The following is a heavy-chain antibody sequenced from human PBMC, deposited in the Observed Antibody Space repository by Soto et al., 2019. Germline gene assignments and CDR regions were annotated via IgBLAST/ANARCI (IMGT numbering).Heavy chain of an antibody. CDR3: RWELISYYGMDV. D-gene: IGHD1-26*01. J-gene: IGHJ6*02. CDR1: GGSFSGYY. CDR2: INHSGST. V-gene: IGHV4-34*01. Sequence: QVQLQQWGAGLLKPSETLSLTCAVYGGSFSGYYWSWIRQPPGKGLEWIGEINHSGSTNYNPSLKSRVTISVDTSKNQFSLKLSSVTAADTAVYYCRWELISYYGMDVWGQGTTVTVSS.